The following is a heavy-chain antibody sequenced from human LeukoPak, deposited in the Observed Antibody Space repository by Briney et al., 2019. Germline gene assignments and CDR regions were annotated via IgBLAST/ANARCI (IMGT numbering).Heavy chain of an antibody. CDR3: ARVRCSGGSCYTGFDF. D-gene: IGHD2-15*01. V-gene: IGHV1-2*02. Sequence: ASVKLSFKASGYTFTGYYMHVVRQAHGQGLERMGWINPNSGGTNYAQKFQGRVTMTRDTSISTAYMELSRLRSDVTAEYYCARVRCSGGSCYTGFDFWGQGTLVTVSS. CDR1: GYTFTGYY. J-gene: IGHJ4*02. CDR2: INPNSGGT.